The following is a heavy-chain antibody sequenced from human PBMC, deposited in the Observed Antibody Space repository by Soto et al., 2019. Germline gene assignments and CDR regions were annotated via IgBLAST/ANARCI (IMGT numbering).Heavy chain of an antibody. CDR2: IYYSGST. CDR1: GGSISSYY. D-gene: IGHD1-26*01. CDR3: AREGDYYYYYMDV. Sequence: SETLSLTCTVSGGSISSYYWSWIRQPPGKGLEWIGYIYYSGSTNYNPSLKSRVTISVDTSKNQFSLKLSSVTAADTAVYYCAREGDYYYYYMDVWGKGTTVTVSS. J-gene: IGHJ6*03. V-gene: IGHV4-59*01.